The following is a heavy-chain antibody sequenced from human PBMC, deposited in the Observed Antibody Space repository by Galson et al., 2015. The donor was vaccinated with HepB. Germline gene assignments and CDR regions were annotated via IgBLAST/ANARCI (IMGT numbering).Heavy chain of an antibody. CDR2: IYSGGST. Sequence: SLRLSCAASGFTVSSNYMSWVRQAPGKGLEWVSVIYSGGSTYYADSVKGRFTISRDNSKNTLYLQMNSLRAEDTTVYYCARALSSSWTFNYYYYYGMDVWGQGTTVTVSS. D-gene: IGHD6-13*01. V-gene: IGHV3-66*01. J-gene: IGHJ6*02. CDR3: ARALSSSWTFNYYYYYGMDV. CDR1: GFTVSSNY.